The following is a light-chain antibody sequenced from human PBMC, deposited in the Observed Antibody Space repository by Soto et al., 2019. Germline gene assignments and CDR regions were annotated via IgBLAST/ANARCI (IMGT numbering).Light chain of an antibody. CDR2: SNN. V-gene: IGLV1-44*01. CDR3: AAWDDSLNGVV. CDR1: SSNIGSKT. J-gene: IGLJ2*01. Sequence: QSVLTQPPSASGTPGQRVTISCSGSSSNIGSKTVNWYQQLPGTAPKLLIYSNNQRPSGVPVRFSGSKSGTSASLAISGLQSEDEADYYCAAWDDSLNGVVFGGGTKLTVL.